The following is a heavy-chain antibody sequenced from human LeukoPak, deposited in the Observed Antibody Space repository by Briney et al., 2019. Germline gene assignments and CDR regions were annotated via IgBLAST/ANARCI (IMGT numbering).Heavy chain of an antibody. CDR1: GYSFTGYY. Sequence: GASVKVSCEASGYSFTGYYIHWVRQAPGQGLAWMGWINPNTGGTNFAPKFQSRLTLTSDTPMRTAYTELSSLKSDDTAVYYCARVRTKTIFGASDAFDLWGQGTLVTVSS. CDR3: ARVRTKTIFGASDAFDL. D-gene: IGHD3-3*01. V-gene: IGHV1-2*02. J-gene: IGHJ3*01. CDR2: INPNTGGT.